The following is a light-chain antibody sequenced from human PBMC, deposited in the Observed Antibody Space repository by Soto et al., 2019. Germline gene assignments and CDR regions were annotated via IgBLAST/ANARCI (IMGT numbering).Light chain of an antibody. CDR1: SSDVGSYNL. CDR2: EVS. V-gene: IGLV2-23*02. CDR3: CSYAGSSTPFFWG. J-gene: IGLJ1*01. Sequence: QSALTQPASVSGSPGQSITISCTGTSSDVGSYNLVSWYQQHPGKAPKLMIYEVSKRPSGVSNRFSGSKSGNTASLTISGLQAEDEADYYCCSYAGSSTPFFWGFGTGTKLTVL.